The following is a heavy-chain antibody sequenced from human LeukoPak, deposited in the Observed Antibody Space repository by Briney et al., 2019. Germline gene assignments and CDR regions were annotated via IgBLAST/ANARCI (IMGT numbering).Heavy chain of an antibody. D-gene: IGHD6-19*01. V-gene: IGHV3-33*01. Sequence: GRSLRLSCAASGFTFSSYGMHWVRQAPGKGLEWVAVIRYDGSNKYYADSVKGRFTISRDNSKNTLYLQMNSLRAEDTAVYYCARDLFQYSRGWYSPYWGQGTLVTVSS. J-gene: IGHJ4*02. CDR1: GFTFSSYG. CDR3: ARDLFQYSRGWYSPY. CDR2: IRYDGSNK.